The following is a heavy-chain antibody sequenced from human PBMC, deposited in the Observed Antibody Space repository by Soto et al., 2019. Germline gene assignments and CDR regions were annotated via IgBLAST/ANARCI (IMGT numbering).Heavy chain of an antibody. V-gene: IGHV1-58*01. CDR3: AAGETGDYVWGSYRD. CDR2: IVVSSGNT. J-gene: IGHJ4*02. D-gene: IGHD3-16*02. Sequence: SVKVSCKASGFTFTSSAVQWVRQARGQRLEWIGWIVVSSGNTNYAQKFQERVTITRDMSTSTAYMELSSLRSEDTAVYYCAAGETGDYVWGSYRDWGQGTLVTVSS. CDR1: GFTFTSSA.